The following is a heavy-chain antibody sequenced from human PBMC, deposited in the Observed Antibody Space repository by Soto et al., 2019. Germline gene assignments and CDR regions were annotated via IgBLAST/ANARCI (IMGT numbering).Heavy chain of an antibody. V-gene: IGHV3-23*01. J-gene: IGHJ3*01. Sequence: EVQVLESGGGLVQPGGSLRLSCAASGFSSSRYAMNWVRQAPGKGLEWVSTISDSGASTWYADPVKGRFTISRDISRNTVNMQMNSLRAADAATYYCARRGGSGWGAFDVWGQGTMVTVSS. CDR3: ARRGGSGWGAFDV. CDR1: GFSSSRYA. D-gene: IGHD6-19*01. CDR2: ISDSGAST.